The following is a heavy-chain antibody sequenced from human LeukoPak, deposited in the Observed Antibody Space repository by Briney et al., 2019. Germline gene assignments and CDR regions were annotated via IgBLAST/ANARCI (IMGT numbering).Heavy chain of an antibody. V-gene: IGHV3-33*01. CDR2: IWYDGSNK. Sequence: PGGSLRLSCAASGFTFSSYGMHWVRQAPGKGLEWVAVIWYDGSNKYYADSVKGRFTISRDNSKNTLYLQMNSLRAEDTAVYYCARISDDSRGYFDYWGQGTLVTVSS. J-gene: IGHJ4*02. CDR1: GFTFSSYG. D-gene: IGHD3-22*01. CDR3: ARISDDSRGYFDY.